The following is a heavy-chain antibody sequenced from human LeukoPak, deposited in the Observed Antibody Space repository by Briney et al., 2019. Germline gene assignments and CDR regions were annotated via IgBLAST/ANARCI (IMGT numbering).Heavy chain of an antibody. CDR2: ISYSGST. J-gene: IGHJ4*02. Sequence: PSETLSLTCTVSGGSISRYYWSWIRQPPGKGLEWIGYISYSGSTNYNPSLKSRITISVDTSKNQFSLELNSVTATDTAVYYCARHSGSYYDNYDYWGQGTLVTVSS. CDR1: GGSISRYY. V-gene: IGHV4-59*08. D-gene: IGHD1-26*01. CDR3: ARHSGSYYDNYDY.